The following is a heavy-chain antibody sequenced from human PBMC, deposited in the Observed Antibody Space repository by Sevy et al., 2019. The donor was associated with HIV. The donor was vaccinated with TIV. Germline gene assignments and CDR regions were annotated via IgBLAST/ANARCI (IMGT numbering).Heavy chain of an antibody. CDR3: ARVWAPYGSGSYPFDY. J-gene: IGHJ4*02. CDR1: GDSVSSNSAA. CDR2: TYYRSKWYN. Sequence: QTLSLTCAISGDSVSSNSAAWNWIRQSPSRGLEWLGRTYYRSKWYNDYAVSVKSRITINPDTSKNQFSLQLNSVTPEDTAVYYCARVWAPYGSGSYPFDYWGQGTLVTVSS. D-gene: IGHD3-10*01. V-gene: IGHV6-1*01.